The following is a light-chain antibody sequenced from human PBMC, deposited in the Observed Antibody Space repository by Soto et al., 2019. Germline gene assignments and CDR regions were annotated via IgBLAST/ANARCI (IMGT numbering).Light chain of an antibody. CDR2: KAS. CDR1: QSISSW. V-gene: IGKV1-5*03. CDR3: QQYNSYSPWT. Sequence: DIQMTQSPSTLSASVGDRVTITCRASQSISSWLAWYQQKPGKAPKLLIYKASSLETGVPSRFSGSASGTKFTLTISSLQPDDFATYYCQQYNSYSPWTFGQGTKVEIK. J-gene: IGKJ1*01.